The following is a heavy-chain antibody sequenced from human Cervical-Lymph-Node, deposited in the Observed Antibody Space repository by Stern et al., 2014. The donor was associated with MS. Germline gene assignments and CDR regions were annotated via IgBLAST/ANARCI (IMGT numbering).Heavy chain of an antibody. D-gene: IGHD5-24*01. J-gene: IGHJ4*02. Sequence: QITLKESGPTLVKPTQTLTLTCTFSGLSLTTSGVGVGWIRQSPGKALEWLAVIYWDDDKRYGPSLESRLTITKDTSKNQVVLTMTNMDPVDTATYYCAQRIAAPTKNYFDFWGQGTLVTVS. CDR1: GLSLTTSGVG. CDR2: IYWDDDK. V-gene: IGHV2-5*05. CDR3: AQRIAAPTKNYFDF.